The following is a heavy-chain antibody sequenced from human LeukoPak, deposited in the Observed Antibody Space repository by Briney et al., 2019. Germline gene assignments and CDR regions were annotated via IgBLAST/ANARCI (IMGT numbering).Heavy chain of an antibody. Sequence: PGGSLRLSCAASGLGFSDYWMHWVRQAPGKGLVWVSRINNAGSSTSYADSVKGRFTISRDNAKNSLYLQMNSLRAEDTAVYYCASGRRDGYNYGASDYWGQGTLVTVSS. CDR3: ASGRRDGYNYGASDY. D-gene: IGHD5-24*01. CDR1: GLGFSDYW. V-gene: IGHV3-74*01. CDR2: INNAGSST. J-gene: IGHJ4*02.